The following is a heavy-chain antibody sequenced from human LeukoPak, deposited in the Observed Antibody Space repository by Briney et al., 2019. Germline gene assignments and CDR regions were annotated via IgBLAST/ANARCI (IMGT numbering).Heavy chain of an antibody. Sequence: TGGSLRLSSAASGFTFSSYAMHWVRQAPGKGLEWVAFIRYDGSNKYCADSVKGRFTVSRDNSKNTLYLQMNSLRAEDTAVYYCAKDKNDYGDYSYMDVWGKGTTVTVSS. CDR2: IRYDGSNK. CDR3: AKDKNDYGDYSYMDV. CDR1: GFTFSSYA. J-gene: IGHJ6*03. V-gene: IGHV3-30*02. D-gene: IGHD4-17*01.